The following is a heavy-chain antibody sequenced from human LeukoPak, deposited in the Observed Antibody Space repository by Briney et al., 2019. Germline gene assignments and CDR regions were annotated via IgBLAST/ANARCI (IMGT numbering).Heavy chain of an antibody. CDR3: ARELSGWYYFDY. V-gene: IGHV3-11*06. J-gene: IGHJ4*02. Sequence: GGSLRLSCAASGFTFSDYYMSWIRQAPGKGLEWVSYISSSSSYTNYADSVKGRFTISRDNAKNSLYLQMSSLRAEDTAVYYCARELSGWYYFDYWGQGTLVTVSS. CDR1: GFTFSDYY. D-gene: IGHD6-19*01. CDR2: ISSSSSYT.